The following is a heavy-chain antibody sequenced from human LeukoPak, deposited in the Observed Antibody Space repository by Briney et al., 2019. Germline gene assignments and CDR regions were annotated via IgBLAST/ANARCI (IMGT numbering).Heavy chain of an antibody. J-gene: IGHJ4*02. Sequence: GGSLRLSCAASGFTFSSYWMSWVRQAPGKGLEWVANIRQDGSERYYVVSVKGRFTISRANAKNSLYLQMDSLRAEDTAVYYCARDLGKAGGYSSAFDYWGQGTLVTVSS. CDR3: ARDLGKAGGYSSAFDY. CDR2: IRQDGSER. D-gene: IGHD6-19*01. V-gene: IGHV3-7*01. CDR1: GFTFSSYW.